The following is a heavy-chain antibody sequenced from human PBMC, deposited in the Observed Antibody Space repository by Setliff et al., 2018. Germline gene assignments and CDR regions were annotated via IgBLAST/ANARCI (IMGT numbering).Heavy chain of an antibody. Sequence: PGGSLRLSCAASGFTFSSYWMHWVRQAPGKGLVWVSHINSDGSSTNYGDSVKGRFIISRDNAKNSLNLQMDSLRDEDTAIYYCTREGDYGDASDFWGQGTMVTVSS. CDR1: GFTFSSYW. CDR3: TREGDYGDASDF. V-gene: IGHV3-74*01. J-gene: IGHJ3*01. D-gene: IGHD4-17*01. CDR2: INSDGSST.